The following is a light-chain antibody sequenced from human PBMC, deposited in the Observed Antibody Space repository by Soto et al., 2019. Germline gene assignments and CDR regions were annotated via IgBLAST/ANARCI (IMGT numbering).Light chain of an antibody. J-gene: IGKJ3*01. CDR2: DAS. Sequence: EIVMTQSPATLSVSPGERATLSCRASQSISSNLAWYQQKPGQAPRLLIYDASTRATGIPARFSGSGSGTDFTLTITSLEHEDFAVYYCQQSSNWPPTFGPGTKVDIK. CDR3: QQSSNWPPT. CDR1: QSISSN. V-gene: IGKV3-11*01.